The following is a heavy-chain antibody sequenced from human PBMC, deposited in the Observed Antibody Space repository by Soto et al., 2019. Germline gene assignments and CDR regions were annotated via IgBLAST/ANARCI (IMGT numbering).Heavy chain of an antibody. V-gene: IGHV3-30*18. CDR2: ISNDGSNK. J-gene: IGHJ4*02. Sequence: QVHLVESGGGVVQPGRSLRLSCAASGFSFSTYGMHWVRKAPGKGLEWVAFISNDGSNKYYADSVKGRFTISRDNSKNTLYLQMNSLRAEDTAVYYCAKGFRNYWAFDYWGQGTLVTVSS. CDR1: GFSFSTYG. CDR3: AKGFRNYWAFDY. D-gene: IGHD1-7*01.